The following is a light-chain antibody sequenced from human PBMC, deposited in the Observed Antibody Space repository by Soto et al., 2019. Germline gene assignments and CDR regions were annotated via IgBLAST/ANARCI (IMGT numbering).Light chain of an antibody. V-gene: IGLV2-14*01. Sequence: QSALTQPASVSGSPGQSITISCTGTSSDVGGYNYVSWYQQHPGKAPKFMIYDVSNRPSGLSNRCSGSKSCNTASLTISGLLAEDEADYYCSSYTTSSTRPIVFGTGTKVTVL. CDR2: DVS. CDR3: SSYTTSSTRPIV. CDR1: SSDVGGYNY. J-gene: IGLJ1*01.